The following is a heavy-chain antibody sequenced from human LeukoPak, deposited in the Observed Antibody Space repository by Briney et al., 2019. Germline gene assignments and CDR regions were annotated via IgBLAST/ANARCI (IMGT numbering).Heavy chain of an antibody. V-gene: IGHV4-59*08. CDR3: ARRGENGHWYFDL. Sequence: PSETLSLTCTVSGGSISSDYWNWIRQPPGKGLEWIGFIYYTGITNYNPSLKSQVTISLDTSKNQFSLRLYSVTAADTAVYYCARRGENGHWYFDLWGRGTLVAVSS. CDR1: GGSISSDY. D-gene: IGHD3-16*01. CDR2: IYYTGIT. J-gene: IGHJ2*01.